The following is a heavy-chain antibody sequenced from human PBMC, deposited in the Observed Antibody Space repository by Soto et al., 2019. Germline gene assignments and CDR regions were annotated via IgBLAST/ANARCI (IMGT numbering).Heavy chain of an antibody. CDR1: GGSISSYY. D-gene: IGHD6-13*01. V-gene: IGHV4-59*01. J-gene: IGHJ5*02. CDR3: ARVCGYSSRSYHRHVENQFVP. CDR2: IYYSGST. Sequence: SETLSLTCTVSGGSISSYYWSWIRQPPGKXLEWIGYIYYSGSTNYNPSLKSRVTISVDTSKNQLSLKLSSVTAAHTAVYYCARVCGYSSRSYHRHVENQFVPGGPGTLVTVS.